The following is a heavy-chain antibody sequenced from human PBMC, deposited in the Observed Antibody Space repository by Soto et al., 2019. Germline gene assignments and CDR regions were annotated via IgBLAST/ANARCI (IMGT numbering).Heavy chain of an antibody. CDR1: GFTFSSDW. D-gene: IGHD4-17*01. J-gene: IGHJ4*02. Sequence: EVQLVESEGGVVQPGGSLRLSCAASGFTFSSDWMHWVRQAPGKGLVWVSRINGDGTNTDYADSVKGRFTISRDNPKNTLYLQMNSLRAEDAAVYYCVRSYGDPPGWGQGTLVTVSS. CDR3: VRSYGDPPG. CDR2: INGDGTNT. V-gene: IGHV3-74*01.